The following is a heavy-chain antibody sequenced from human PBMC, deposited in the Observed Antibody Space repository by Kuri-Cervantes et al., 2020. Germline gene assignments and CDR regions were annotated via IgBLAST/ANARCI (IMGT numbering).Heavy chain of an antibody. CDR2: INPNSGGT. CDR1: GFTFSSYG. J-gene: IGHJ5*02. CDR3: ATPCCSSTSCPYNWFDP. V-gene: IGHV1-2*02. D-gene: IGHD2-2*01. Sequence: GGSLRLSCAASGFTFSSYGMHWVRQAPGQGLEWMGWINPNSGGTNYAQKFQGRVTMTRDTSISTAYMELSRLRSDDTAVYYCATPCCSSTSCPYNWFDPWGQGTLVTVSS.